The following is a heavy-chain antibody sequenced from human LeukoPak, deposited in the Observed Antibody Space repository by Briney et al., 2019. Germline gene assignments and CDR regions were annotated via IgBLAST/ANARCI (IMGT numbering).Heavy chain of an antibody. CDR2: IYSGGNT. CDR1: GGSISSSNW. Sequence: PSGTLSLTCAVSGGSISSSNWWSWVRQAPGKGLEWLSDIYSGGNTNYADSVKGRFTISRDNSKNTLYLQMNSLRVEDTAVYYCCGSSGHYNLYFDHWGQGALVTVSS. J-gene: IGHJ4*02. CDR3: CGSSGHYNLYFDH. D-gene: IGHD3-22*01. V-gene: IGHV3-53*01.